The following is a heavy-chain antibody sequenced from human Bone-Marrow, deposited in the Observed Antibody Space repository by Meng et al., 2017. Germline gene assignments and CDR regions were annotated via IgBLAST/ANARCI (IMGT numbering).Heavy chain of an antibody. CDR1: GFTFSSYA. V-gene: IGHV3-23*01. D-gene: IGHD3-22*01. Sequence: ETLSLTCAASGFTFSSYAMSWVRQAPGKGLEWVSAISGSGGSTYYADSVKGRFTISRDNSKNTLYLQMNSLRAEDTAVYYCAKKLGYYYDSSGYYYWGQGTLVTVSS. CDR2: ISGSGGST. J-gene: IGHJ4*02. CDR3: AKKLGYYYDSSGYYY.